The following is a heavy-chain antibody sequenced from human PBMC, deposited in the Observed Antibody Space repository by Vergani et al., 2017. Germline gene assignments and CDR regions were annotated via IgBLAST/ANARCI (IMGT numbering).Heavy chain of an antibody. CDR1: GFTSSSYE. J-gene: IGHJ3*02. CDR3: AREGYSSSWGSRYDAFDI. V-gene: IGHV3-48*03. CDR2: ISSSGITI. D-gene: IGHD6-6*01. Sequence: VQLVESGGGLVKPGGSLRLSCAASGFTSSSYEMNWVRPAPGKGLEWVSYISSSGITIYYADSVKGRFTISRDNAKNSLYLQMNSLRAEDTAVYYCAREGYSSSWGSRYDAFDIWGQGTMVTVSS.